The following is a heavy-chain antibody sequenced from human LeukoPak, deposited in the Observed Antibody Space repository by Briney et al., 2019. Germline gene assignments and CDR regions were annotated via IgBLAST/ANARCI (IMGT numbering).Heavy chain of an antibody. CDR3: TKGLRSGTYYNIFDY. J-gene: IGHJ4*02. D-gene: IGHD3-10*01. CDR1: GFTFSSYW. CDR2: IKQDGSEK. Sequence: GGSLRLSCAASGFTFSSYWMSWVRQAPGKGLEWVANIKQDGSEKYYVDSVKGRFTISRDNSRNSPYLQMNSLTIEDTALYFCTKGLRSGTYYNIFDYWSQGTLVTVSS. V-gene: IGHV3-7*03.